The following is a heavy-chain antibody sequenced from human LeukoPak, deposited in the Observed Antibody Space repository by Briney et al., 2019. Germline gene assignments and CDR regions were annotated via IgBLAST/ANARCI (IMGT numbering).Heavy chain of an antibody. Sequence: GGSLRLSCAASGFTFSSYWMGWVRQAPGKGPEWVAHIKEDGSEKYYVDSVKGRLTMFRDNAKNSLYLQMNSLRAEDTALYYCARDLGYCSGRACYSVFDYWGQGTLVTVAS. CDR3: ARDLGYCSGRACYSVFDY. CDR1: GFTFSSYW. CDR2: IKEDGSEK. V-gene: IGHV3-7*01. D-gene: IGHD2-15*01. J-gene: IGHJ4*02.